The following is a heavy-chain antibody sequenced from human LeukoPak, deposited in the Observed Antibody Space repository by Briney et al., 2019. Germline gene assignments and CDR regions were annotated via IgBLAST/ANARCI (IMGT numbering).Heavy chain of an antibody. D-gene: IGHD2-2*01. V-gene: IGHV3-23*01. CDR3: AKYKENIVVVPAAMDY. CDR2: ISGSGGST. CDR1: GFTFSSYA. J-gene: IGHJ4*02. Sequence: QPGGSLRLSCAASGFTFSSYAMSWVRQAPGKGLEWVSAISGSGGSTYYTDSVKGRFTISRDNSKNTLYLQMNSLRAEDTAVYYCAKYKENIVVVPAAMDYWGQGTLVTVSS.